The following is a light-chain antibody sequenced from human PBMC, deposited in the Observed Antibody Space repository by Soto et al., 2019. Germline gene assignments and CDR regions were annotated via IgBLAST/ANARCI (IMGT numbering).Light chain of an antibody. V-gene: IGLV2-14*01. CDR2: DVT. CDR3: SSYTSDSTVV. J-gene: IGLJ2*01. Sequence: QSVLTQPASVSGSPGQSVTISCTGTSSDVGGYNYVSWYQQHPDKAPKLMIYDVTNRPSGVSIRFSGSKSGNTASLTISGFQAEDEADYYCSSYTSDSTVVFGGGTQLTVL. CDR1: SSDVGGYNY.